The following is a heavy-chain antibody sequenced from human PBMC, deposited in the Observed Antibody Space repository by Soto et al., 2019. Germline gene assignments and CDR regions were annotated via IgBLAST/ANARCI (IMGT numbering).Heavy chain of an antibody. D-gene: IGHD6-6*01. CDR1: GFTFSSSG. V-gene: IGHV3-33*01. Sequence: GGSLRLSCSASGFTFSSSGMHWVRQAPGKGLEWVAVIWYDGSNKYYADNVKGRFTISRDNSKNTLYLQMNSLRAEDAAVYYCARDHEYSSSSYFDYWGQGTLVTVSS. CDR2: IWYDGSNK. J-gene: IGHJ4*02. CDR3: ARDHEYSSSSYFDY.